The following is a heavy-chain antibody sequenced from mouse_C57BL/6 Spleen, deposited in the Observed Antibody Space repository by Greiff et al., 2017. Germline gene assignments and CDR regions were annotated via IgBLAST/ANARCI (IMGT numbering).Heavy chain of an antibody. J-gene: IGHJ4*01. D-gene: IGHD2-2*01. CDR2: IDPSDSET. Sequence: VQLQQPGAELVRPGSSVKLSCKASGYTFTSYWMHWVKQRPIQGLEWIGNIDPSDSETHYNQKFKDKATLTVDKSSSTAYMQLSSLTSEDSAVYYCARSSTMVMKDDAMDYWGQGTSVTVSS. V-gene: IGHV1-52*01. CDR1: GYTFTSYW. CDR3: ARSSTMVMKDDAMDY.